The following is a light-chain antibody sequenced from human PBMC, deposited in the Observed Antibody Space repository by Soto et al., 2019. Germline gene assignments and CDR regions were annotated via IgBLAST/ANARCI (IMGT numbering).Light chain of an antibody. CDR2: AAS. V-gene: IGKV3-20*01. Sequence: EIVLTQSPGTLSLSPGERATLSCRASQSVGSDHLAWYQQKPGQTPRLLIYAASTRATGIPDRFSGSGSGTDFTLTISRLEPEDFAVYYCQHFGDSPLWAFGQGTEVEIK. CDR3: QHFGDSPLWA. CDR1: QSVGSDH. J-gene: IGKJ1*01.